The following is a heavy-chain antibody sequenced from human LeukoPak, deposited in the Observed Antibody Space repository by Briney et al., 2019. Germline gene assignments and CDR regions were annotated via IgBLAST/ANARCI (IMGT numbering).Heavy chain of an antibody. D-gene: IGHD4-23*01. CDR3: ARDQDYGGTSDY. CDR1: GYTFTGYY. Sequence: ASVKVSCKASGYTFTGYYMHWVRQAPGQGLEWMGWINPNSGGTNYAQKFQGRVTMTRDTSISTAYMELSRLRSDDTAVYYCARDQDYGGTSDYSGQGTLVTVSS. CDR2: INPNSGGT. J-gene: IGHJ4*02. V-gene: IGHV1-2*02.